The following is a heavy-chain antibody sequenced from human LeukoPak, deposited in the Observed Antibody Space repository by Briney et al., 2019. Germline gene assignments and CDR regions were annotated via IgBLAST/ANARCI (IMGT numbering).Heavy chain of an antibody. CDR1: GFTFSSYA. CDR3: AKDQAYCGGDCYSEYYFDY. J-gene: IGHJ4*02. CDR2: ISGSGGST. D-gene: IGHD2-21*02. Sequence: GGSLRLSSAASGFTFSSYAMSWVRQAPGKGLEWVSAISGSGGSTHYADSVKGRFTISRDNSKNTLYLQMNSLRAEDTAVYYCAKDQAYCGGDCYSEYYFDYWGQGTLVTVSS. V-gene: IGHV3-23*01.